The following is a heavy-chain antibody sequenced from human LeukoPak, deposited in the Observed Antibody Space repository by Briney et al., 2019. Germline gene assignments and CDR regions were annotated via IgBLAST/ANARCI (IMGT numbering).Heavy chain of an antibody. J-gene: IGHJ4*02. Sequence: GGSLRLSCAASGLTFNAYPMNWVRQAPGKGLEWISYITHNSDSTYYADSVKGRFTISRDNAKNSLYLQMNSLRAEDTAVYYCVKDHDWALDFWGQGTLVTVSS. V-gene: IGHV3-48*01. CDR2: ITHNSDST. CDR3: VKDHDWALDF. CDR1: GLTFNAYP. D-gene: IGHD3-9*01.